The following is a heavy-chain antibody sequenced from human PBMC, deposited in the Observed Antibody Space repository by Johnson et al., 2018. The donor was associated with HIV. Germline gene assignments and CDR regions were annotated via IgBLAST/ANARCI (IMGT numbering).Heavy chain of an antibody. Sequence: VQLVESGGVVVQPGGSLRLSCAASGFSFDDFGMSWVRQAPGKGLEWVSGISWNSGSIGYADSVKGRFTISRDNAKNSLYLQMNSLRAEDTALYYCAKVMITFDIWGQGTMVTVSS. D-gene: IGHD3-16*01. V-gene: IGHV3-9*01. J-gene: IGHJ3*02. CDR3: AKVMITFDI. CDR1: GFSFDDFG. CDR2: ISWNSGSI.